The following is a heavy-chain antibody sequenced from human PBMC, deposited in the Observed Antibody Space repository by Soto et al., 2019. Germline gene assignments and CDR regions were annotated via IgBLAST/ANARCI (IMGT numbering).Heavy chain of an antibody. CDR2: IYWDNDR. D-gene: IGHD3-16*02. J-gene: IGHJ3*01. Sequence: QITLKESGPTLVEPTQTLTLTCTFSGFSLTTKGVGVGWIRQPPGQALEWLAVIYWDNDRRYSPSLRSRLDITKDTYNNQVVLTMTTLDPVDTGTXXXXXXTITFGGVIGLDAFDVWGQGAVVTVSS. V-gene: IGHV2-5*02. CDR1: GFSLTTKGVG. CDR3: XXXTITFGGVIGLDAFDV.